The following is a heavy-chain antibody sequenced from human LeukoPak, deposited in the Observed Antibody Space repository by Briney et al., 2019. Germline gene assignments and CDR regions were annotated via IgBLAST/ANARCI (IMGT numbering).Heavy chain of an antibody. CDR2: IYYSGST. V-gene: IGHV4-59*01. Sequence: SSETLSLTCTVSGGSISSYYWSWTRQPPGKGLEWIGYIYYSGSTNYNPSLKSRVTISVDTSKNQFSLKLSSVTAADTAVYYCARESSSGFYFHYWGQGALVTVSS. D-gene: IGHD6-19*01. CDR1: GGSISSYY. CDR3: ARESSSGFYFHY. J-gene: IGHJ4*02.